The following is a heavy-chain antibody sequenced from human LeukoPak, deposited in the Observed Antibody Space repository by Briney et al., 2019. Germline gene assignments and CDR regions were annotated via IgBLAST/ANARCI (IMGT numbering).Heavy chain of an antibody. Sequence: GGPLKISCKGSGYRFTSYWIGWGRQMPGKGLEGMGIIYPGDSDTRYSPSFQGQVTISADKSISTAYLQWSSQEASDTAMYYCARHRNIVVVPAARSAFDIWGQGTMVTLSS. CDR3: ARHRNIVVVPAARSAFDI. CDR2: IYPGDSDT. V-gene: IGHV5-51*01. D-gene: IGHD2-2*01. CDR1: GYRFTSYW. J-gene: IGHJ3*02.